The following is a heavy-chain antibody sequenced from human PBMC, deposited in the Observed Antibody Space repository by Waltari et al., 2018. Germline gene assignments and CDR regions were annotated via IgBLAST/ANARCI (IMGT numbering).Heavy chain of an antibody. V-gene: IGHV4-59*01. J-gene: IGHJ4*02. CDR1: GGSISSYY. CDR2: IYYSGST. D-gene: IGHD6-19*01. CDR3: ARVRQTFWIAVAGHPSYYFDY. Sequence: QVQLPESVPGLVKPSETLSLTCTVSGGSISSYYWIWIRQPPGKGLEWIGYIYYSGSTNYNPSLKSRVTISVDTSKNQFSLKLSSVTAADTAVYYCARVRQTFWIAVAGHPSYYFDYWGQGTLVTVSS.